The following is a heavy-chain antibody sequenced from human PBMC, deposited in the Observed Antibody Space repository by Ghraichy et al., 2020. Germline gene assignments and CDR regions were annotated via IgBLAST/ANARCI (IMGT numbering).Heavy chain of an antibody. J-gene: IGHJ6*02. CDR3: ARDCKRAAAGTCYYYGMDV. CDR1: GGSISSYY. CDR2: IYYSGST. D-gene: IGHD6-13*01. V-gene: IGHV4-59*01. Sequence: SETLSLTCTVSGGSISSYYWSWIRQPPGKGLESIGYIYYSGSTNYNPSLKSRVTISVDTSKNQFSLKLSSVTAADTAVYYCARDCKRAAAGTCYYYGMDVWGQGTTVTVSS.